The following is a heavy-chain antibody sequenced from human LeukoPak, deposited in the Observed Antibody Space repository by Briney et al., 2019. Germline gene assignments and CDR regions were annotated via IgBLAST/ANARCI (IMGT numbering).Heavy chain of an antibody. V-gene: IGHV3-53*04. Sequence: GGSLRLSCAASGFTVSSNYMSCVRQAPGKGLEWVSVIYSGGSTYYADSVKGRFTISRHNSKNTLYLQMNSLRAEDTAVYYCARDLILPGIAAATYYYYGMDVWGQGTTVTVSS. D-gene: IGHD6-13*01. CDR3: ARDLILPGIAAATYYYYGMDV. CDR1: GFTVSSNY. J-gene: IGHJ6*02. CDR2: IYSGGST.